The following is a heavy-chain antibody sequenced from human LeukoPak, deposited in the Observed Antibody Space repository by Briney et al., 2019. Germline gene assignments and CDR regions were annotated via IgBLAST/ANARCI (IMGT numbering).Heavy chain of an antibody. CDR3: IVLEVTATLGFDY. J-gene: IGHJ4*02. CDR2: ISSSSRTI. Sequence: PGGSLRLSCAASGFTFSSYSMNWVRRAPGKGLEWGSYISSSSRTIYYADSVKGRFTISRDNAKNSLYLQMDRLRAEDTAMYHCIVLEVTATLGFDYWGQGTVVTVSS. CDR1: GFTFSSYS. V-gene: IGHV3-48*01. D-gene: IGHD2-21*02.